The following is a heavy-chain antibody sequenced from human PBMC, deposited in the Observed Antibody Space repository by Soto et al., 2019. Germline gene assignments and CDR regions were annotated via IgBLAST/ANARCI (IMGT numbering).Heavy chain of an antibody. CDR3: ARGIDGYRFDP. CDR2: FYNSRTT. Sequence: QVQLQESGPGLVKPSQTLSLTCIVSGDSVGRDKYHWTWIRHLPGKGLAYIGYFYNSRTTFYNPSLKRRVTISLGPSENPFSLHVRSVTAADTAVYYCARGIDGYRFDPWGQGTLVTVSS. V-gene: IGHV4-31*03. J-gene: IGHJ5*02. CDR1: GDSVGRDKYH. D-gene: IGHD5-18*01.